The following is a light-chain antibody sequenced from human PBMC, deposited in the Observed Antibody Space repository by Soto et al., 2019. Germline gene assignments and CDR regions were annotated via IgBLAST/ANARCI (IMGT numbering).Light chain of an antibody. CDR1: QNINNW. V-gene: IGKV1-5*01. J-gene: IGKJ1*01. CDR3: QHTRT. Sequence: DFQMTPSPSTLTASVGDRVTITCRASQNINNWVAWYQQKPGKAPKFLIYDASTLQRGVSSRFSGSGFGTEFSLTINSLQPDDSGSYYCQHTRTFGQGTKVDI. CDR2: DAS.